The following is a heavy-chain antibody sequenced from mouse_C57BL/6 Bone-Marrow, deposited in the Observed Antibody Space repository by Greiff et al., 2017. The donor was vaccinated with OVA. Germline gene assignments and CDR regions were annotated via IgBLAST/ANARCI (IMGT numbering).Heavy chain of an antibody. Sequence: QVQLQQPGAELVKPGASVKLSCKASGYTFTSYWMQWVKQRPGQGLEWIGEIDPSDSYTNYNQKFKGKATLTVDTSSSTAYMQLSSLTSEESAVYDCARHGDLITTVVAPFDYWGQGTTLTVSS. CDR1: GYTFTSYW. D-gene: IGHD1-1*01. V-gene: IGHV1-50*01. CDR2: IDPSDSYT. J-gene: IGHJ2*01. CDR3: ARHGDLITTVVAPFDY.